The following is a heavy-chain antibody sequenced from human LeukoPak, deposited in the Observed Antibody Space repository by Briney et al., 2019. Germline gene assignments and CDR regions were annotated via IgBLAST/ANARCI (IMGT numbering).Heavy chain of an antibody. Sequence: SGGSLRLSCATSRFNFNTYGMSLVRQAPGKGLEWGSSFSGSGGSTQYADSVQGRFTISKDNSKNTLYLQMNSLRAEDTAVYYCAKDPKGDYIGTCDIWGQGTMVTVSS. CDR1: RFNFNTYG. J-gene: IGHJ3*02. V-gene: IGHV3-23*01. CDR2: FSGSGGST. D-gene: IGHD4-17*01. CDR3: AKDPKGDYIGTCDI.